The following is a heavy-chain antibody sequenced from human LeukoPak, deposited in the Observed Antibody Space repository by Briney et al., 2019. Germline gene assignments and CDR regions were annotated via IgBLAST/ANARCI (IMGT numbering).Heavy chain of an antibody. Sequence: TSETLSLTCTVSGGSISSYYWSWIRQPAGKGLEWIGRIYTSGSTNYNPSLKSRVTMSVDTSKNQFSLKLSSVTAADTAVYYCARVSSGWDRTQFDYWGQGTLVTVSS. CDR1: GGSISSYY. D-gene: IGHD6-19*01. V-gene: IGHV4-4*07. J-gene: IGHJ4*02. CDR2: IYTSGST. CDR3: ARVSSGWDRTQFDY.